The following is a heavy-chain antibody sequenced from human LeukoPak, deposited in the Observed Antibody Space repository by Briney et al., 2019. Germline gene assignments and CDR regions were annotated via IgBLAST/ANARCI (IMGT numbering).Heavy chain of an antibody. CDR2: IIPIFATA. V-gene: IGHV1-69*01. D-gene: IGHD5-18*01. Sequence: SVKVSCKASGGTFSSYAISWVRQAPGQGLDWMGGIIPIFATANFAQKFQGRVTITADESTSTAYMELSSLRSEDTAVYYCASPNSGYSYGDDAFDIWCQGTMVTVSS. CDR3: ASPNSGYSYGDDAFDI. J-gene: IGHJ3*02. CDR1: GGTFSSYA.